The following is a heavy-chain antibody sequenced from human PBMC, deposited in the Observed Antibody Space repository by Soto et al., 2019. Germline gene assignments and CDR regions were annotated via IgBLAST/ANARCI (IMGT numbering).Heavy chain of an antibody. CDR1: GGSISSSSYY. D-gene: IGHD4-17*01. CDR2: IYYSGST. Sequence: QLQLQESGPGLLKPSETLSLTCTVSGGSISSSSYYWGWIRQPPGKGLEWIGSIYYSGSTYYNPSLKSRVTISVDTSKNQFSLKLSSVTAADTAVYYCARSTLDGDFDYWGQGTLVTVSS. CDR3: ARSTLDGDFDY. V-gene: IGHV4-39*01. J-gene: IGHJ4*02.